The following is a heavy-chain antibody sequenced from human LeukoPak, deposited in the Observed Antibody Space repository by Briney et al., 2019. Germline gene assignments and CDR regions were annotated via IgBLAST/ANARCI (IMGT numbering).Heavy chain of an antibody. Sequence: GGSLRLSCAASGFTFSSYWISWVRQAPGKGLEWVANIKQDGSEKYYVDSVKGRFTISRDNAKNSLYLQMNSLRAEDTAVYYCARDLMDDYVWGSYRPSSYYFDYWGQGTLVTVSS. V-gene: IGHV3-7*01. CDR1: GFTFSSYW. CDR2: IKQDGSEK. CDR3: ARDLMDDYVWGSYRPSSYYFDY. D-gene: IGHD3-16*02. J-gene: IGHJ4*02.